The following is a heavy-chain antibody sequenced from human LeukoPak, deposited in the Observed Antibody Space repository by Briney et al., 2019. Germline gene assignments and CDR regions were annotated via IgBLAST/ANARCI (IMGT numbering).Heavy chain of an antibody. V-gene: IGHV4-59*01. CDR3: AREGYYYGMDV. CDR1: GGSISSYY. J-gene: IGHJ6*02. CDR2: IYYSGST. Sequence: SETLSLTCTVSGGSISSYYWSWIRQPPGKGLEWIGYIYYSGSTNYNPSLKSRVTISVDTSKNQFSLKLSSVTAADTAVYYCAREGYYYGMDVWGQGATVTVSS.